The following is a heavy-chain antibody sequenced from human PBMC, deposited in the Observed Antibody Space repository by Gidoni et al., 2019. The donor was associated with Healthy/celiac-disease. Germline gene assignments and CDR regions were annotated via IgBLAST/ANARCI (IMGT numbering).Heavy chain of an antibody. CDR1: GFTVSSNY. Sequence: EVQLVESGGGLVQPGGSLRLSCASSGFTVSSNYMSWVRQAPGKGLEWVSVIYSGGSTDYADSVKGRFTISRDNSKNTLYLQMNSLRAEDTAVYYCARVDSSDTDYWGQGTLVTVSS. CDR3: ARVDSSDTDY. J-gene: IGHJ4*02. CDR2: IYSGGST. D-gene: IGHD3-22*01. V-gene: IGHV3-66*01.